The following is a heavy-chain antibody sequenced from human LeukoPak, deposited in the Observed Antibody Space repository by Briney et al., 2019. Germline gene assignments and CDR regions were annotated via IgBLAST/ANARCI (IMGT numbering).Heavy chain of an antibody. D-gene: IGHD2-21*02. CDR3: AKDESPVVTAYIDY. CDR1: GFNFSNYA. V-gene: IGHV3-23*01. J-gene: IGHJ4*02. CDR2: ITGSGAST. Sequence: GGSLRLSCAAPGFNFSNYAMTWVRQAPGKGLEWVSGITGSGASTYYADSVKGRFTISRDNSKNTLYLQMDSLRAEDTAIYYCAKDESPVVTAYIDYWGQGTLVTVSS.